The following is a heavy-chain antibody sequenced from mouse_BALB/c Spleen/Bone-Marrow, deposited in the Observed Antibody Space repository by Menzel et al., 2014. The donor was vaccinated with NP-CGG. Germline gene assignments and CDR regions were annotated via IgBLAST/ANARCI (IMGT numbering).Heavy chain of an antibody. Sequence: DVKLVESGGGLVKPGGSLKLSCAASGFAFSNYDMSWVRQTPEKRLEWVAYISSGGGSTYYLDTVKGRFTISRDNAKNTLYLQMSSLKSGDTVIYYCVRHRGDWGRGFAYWGQGTLVTVSA. CDR3: VRHRGDWGRGFAY. J-gene: IGHJ3*01. CDR1: GFAFSNYD. CDR2: ISSGGGST. V-gene: IGHV5-12-1*01. D-gene: IGHD4-1*01.